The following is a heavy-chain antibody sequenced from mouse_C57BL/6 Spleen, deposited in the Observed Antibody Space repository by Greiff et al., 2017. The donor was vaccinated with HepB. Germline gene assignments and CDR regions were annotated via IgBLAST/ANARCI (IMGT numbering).Heavy chain of an antibody. V-gene: IGHV1-82*01. CDR2: IYPGDGDT. CDR3: ARSIGGLLREFDV. D-gene: IGHD1-1*01. J-gene: IGHJ1*03. CDR1: GYAFSSSW. Sequence: VQLQQSGPELVKPGASVKISCKASGYAFSSSWMNWVKQRPGTGLEWIGRIYPGDGDTNYNGKFKGKATLTADKSSSTAYMQLSSLTSEDSAVYFCARSIGGLLREFDVWGKGTTVTVSS.